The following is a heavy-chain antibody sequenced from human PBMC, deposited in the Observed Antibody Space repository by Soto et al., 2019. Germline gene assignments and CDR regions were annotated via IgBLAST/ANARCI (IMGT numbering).Heavy chain of an antibody. CDR3: ARDEFGGSNWFDP. V-gene: IGHV1-18*01. CDR1: CYAFTSCG. CDR2: ISAYNGNT. J-gene: IGHJ5*02. D-gene: IGHD1-26*01. Sequence: SVKVLCKASCYAFTSCGISWVPHAPGQGLELMGWISAYNGNTNYAQKPQGRVTMTTDTSTSTAYMELRSLRSDDTAVYYCARDEFGGSNWFDPWGQGTLVTVSS.